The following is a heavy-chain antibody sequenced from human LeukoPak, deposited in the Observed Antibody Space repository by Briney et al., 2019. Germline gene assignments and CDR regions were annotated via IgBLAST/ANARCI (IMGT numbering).Heavy chain of an antibody. Sequence: GGSLRLSCAASGFTFDDYAMHWVRQAPGKGLEWVSGISWNSGSIGYADSVKGRFTISRDNAKNSLYLQMNSLRAEGTALYYCAKGGYCSSTSCYFVYWGQGTLVTVSS. J-gene: IGHJ4*02. D-gene: IGHD2-2*01. CDR3: AKGGYCSSTSCYFVY. V-gene: IGHV3-9*01. CDR2: ISWNSGSI. CDR1: GFTFDDYA.